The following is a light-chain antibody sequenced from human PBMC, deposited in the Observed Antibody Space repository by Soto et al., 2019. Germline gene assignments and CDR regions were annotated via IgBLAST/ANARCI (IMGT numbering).Light chain of an antibody. CDR2: GNS. J-gene: IGLJ3*02. Sequence: QSVLTQPPSVSGAPGQRVTISCTGSSSNIGAGYDVHWYQQLPGTAPKLLIYGNSNRPSGVPDRFSGSKSGTSASLAITGLQAEDEADYHCQSYDISLRGVFGGGTKLTVL. CDR3: QSYDISLRGV. CDR1: SSNIGAGYD. V-gene: IGLV1-40*01.